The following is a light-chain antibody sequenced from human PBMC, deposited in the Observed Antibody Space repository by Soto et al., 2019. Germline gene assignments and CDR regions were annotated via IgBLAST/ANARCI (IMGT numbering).Light chain of an antibody. V-gene: IGKV1-39*01. Sequence: IHLAQSPTSLSASVGDRNTITCRASQSISRYLNWYQHIQGKXPKXXVYAAATLQTGVPSRFSGSGSGTDFTITISSLQPEDFETYYCQQSYSTSITFGQGTRLDIK. J-gene: IGKJ5*01. CDR3: QQSYSTSIT. CDR2: AAA. CDR1: QSISRY.